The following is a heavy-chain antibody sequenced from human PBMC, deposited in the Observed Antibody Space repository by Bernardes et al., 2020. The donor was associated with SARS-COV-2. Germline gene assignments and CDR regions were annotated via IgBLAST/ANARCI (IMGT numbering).Heavy chain of an antibody. J-gene: IGHJ4*02. CDR1: GFTFSSSS. CDR3: AKRGGYSFDY. CDR2: IICSGTNT. Sequence: GVSLRLSCASSGFTFSSSSISFVRQAPGNGLEWVSLIICSGTNTFYADSVKGRFTISRDNSKNTLYLQVNSLRAEDTAVYYCAKRGGYSFDYWGKGTLVTVSS. V-gene: IGHV3-23*01. D-gene: IGHD3-16*01.